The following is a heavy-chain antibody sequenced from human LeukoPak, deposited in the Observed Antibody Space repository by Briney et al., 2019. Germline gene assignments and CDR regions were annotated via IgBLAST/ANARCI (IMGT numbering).Heavy chain of an antibody. Sequence: GASVKVSCKASGYSFTNYDINWVRQATGQGLEGRGWMNPNSGITDYAHKFQRRVTITSNTSIRTAYMELSSLRSEDTAVYYCAREDFYDSGSNDYWGQGTLVTVSS. V-gene: IGHV1-8*03. D-gene: IGHD3-22*01. J-gene: IGHJ4*02. CDR3: AREDFYDSGSNDY. CDR2: MNPNSGIT. CDR1: GYSFTNYD.